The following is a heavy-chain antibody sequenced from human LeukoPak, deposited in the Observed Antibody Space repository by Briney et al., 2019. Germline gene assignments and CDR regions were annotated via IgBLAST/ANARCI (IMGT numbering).Heavy chain of an antibody. Sequence: GGSLRLSCAASGFTFSSYATSWVRQAPGKGLEWVSGISGSGGSTYYTDSVKGRFTISRDNSKSTLYLQMNSLRAEDTAVYYCAKEDIVVVPAAMGYFDYWGQGTLVTVSS. CDR3: AKEDIVVVPAAMGYFDY. CDR1: GFTFSSYA. CDR2: ISGSGGST. V-gene: IGHV3-23*01. D-gene: IGHD2-2*01. J-gene: IGHJ4*02.